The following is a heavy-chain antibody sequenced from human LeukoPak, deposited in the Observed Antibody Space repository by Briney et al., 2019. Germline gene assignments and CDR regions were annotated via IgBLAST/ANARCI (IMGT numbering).Heavy chain of an antibody. V-gene: IGHV3-11*05. Sequence: AGGSLRLSCAASGFTFSDHYMSWIRQASGTGLEWVSYISTSSSHTDYADPVKGRFTISRDDAKDSLFLQMNSLRAEDTAVYYCARGHYGLDVWGQGTTVTVSS. J-gene: IGHJ6*02. CDR3: ARGHYGLDV. CDR1: GFTFSDHY. CDR2: ISTSSSHT.